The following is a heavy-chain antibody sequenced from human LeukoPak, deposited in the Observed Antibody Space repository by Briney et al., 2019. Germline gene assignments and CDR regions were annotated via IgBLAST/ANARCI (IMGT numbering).Heavy chain of an antibody. CDR2: IYYSGST. J-gene: IGHJ4*02. Sequence: PSETLSLACTVSGGSISSGGYYWSWIRQHPGKGLEWIGYIYYSGSTYYNPSLKSRVTISVDTSKNQFSLKLSSVTAADTAVYYCARSLKISGSYFNYWGQGTLVTVSS. CDR3: ARSLKISGSYFNY. D-gene: IGHD1-26*01. V-gene: IGHV4-31*03. CDR1: GGSISSGGYY.